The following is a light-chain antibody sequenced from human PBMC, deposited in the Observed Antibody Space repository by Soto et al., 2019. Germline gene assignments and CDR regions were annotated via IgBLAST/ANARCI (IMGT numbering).Light chain of an antibody. CDR1: SSNIGTNY. J-gene: IGLJ3*02. V-gene: IGLV1-47*01. Sequence: QSVLTQAPSASATPGQRVTISCSGSSSNIGTNYVYWYQQLPGTAPKLLMYRTNQRPSGVPDRFSGSKSGTSAALAISGLRSEDEADYYCATWDDSVTGPVFGGGTQLTVL. CDR2: RTN. CDR3: ATWDDSVTGPV.